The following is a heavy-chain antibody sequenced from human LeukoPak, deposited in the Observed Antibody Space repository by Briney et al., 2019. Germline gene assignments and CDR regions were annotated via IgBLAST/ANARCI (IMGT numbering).Heavy chain of an antibody. D-gene: IGHD6-19*01. CDR3: ARRGNSSGWFRNWYFDL. Sequence: SETLSLTCSVSGDSITGYYWGWIRQPPGKGLEWIGNIYYTGNTYYNSSLKSRVTISLDTSKNQFSLKLSSVTAADTAVYYCARRGNSSGWFRNWYFDLWGRGTLVTVSS. CDR2: IYYTGNT. V-gene: IGHV4-39*07. J-gene: IGHJ2*01. CDR1: GDSITGYY.